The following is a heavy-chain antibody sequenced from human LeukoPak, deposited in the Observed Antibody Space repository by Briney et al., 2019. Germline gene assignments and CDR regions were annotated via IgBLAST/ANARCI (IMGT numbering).Heavy chain of an antibody. CDR1: GFTFSSYS. Sequence: GGSLRLSCAASGFTFSSYSMNWVRQAPGKGLEWVSSISSSSSYIYYADSVRGRFTISRDNAKNSLYLQMNSLRAEDTAVYYCARDKRGGHSSSFYYYYYRDVWGKGPTATFSS. CDR2: ISSSSSYI. D-gene: IGHD6-13*01. J-gene: IGHJ6*03. V-gene: IGHV3-21*01. CDR3: ARDKRGGHSSSFYYYYYRDV.